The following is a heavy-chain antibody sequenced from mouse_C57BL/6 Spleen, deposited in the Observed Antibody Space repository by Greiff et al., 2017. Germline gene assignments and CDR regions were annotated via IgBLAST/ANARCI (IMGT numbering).Heavy chain of an antibody. CDR1: GYTFTSYG. CDR3: ARYGAPTTVVATVDY. Sequence: VKLQQSGAELARPGASVKLSCKASGYTFTSYGISWVKQRTGQGLEWIGEIYPRSGNTYYNEKFKGKATLTADKSSSTAYMELRSLTSEDSAVYFCARYGAPTTVVATVDYWGQGTTLTVSS. CDR2: IYPRSGNT. J-gene: IGHJ2*01. V-gene: IGHV1-81*01. D-gene: IGHD1-1*01.